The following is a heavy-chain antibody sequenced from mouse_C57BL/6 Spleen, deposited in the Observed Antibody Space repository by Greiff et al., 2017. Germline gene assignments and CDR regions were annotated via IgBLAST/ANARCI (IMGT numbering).Heavy chain of an antibody. Sequence: QVQLKEPGAELVRPGASVTLSCKASGYTFTDYEMHWVKQTPVHGLEWIGAIDPETGGTAYNQKFKGKAILTADKSSSTAYMELRSLTSEDSAVYYCTSGVWAWFAYWGQGTLVTVSA. D-gene: IGHD2-10*02. CDR2: IDPETGGT. V-gene: IGHV1-15*01. CDR1: GYTFTDYE. J-gene: IGHJ3*01. CDR3: TSGVWAWFAY.